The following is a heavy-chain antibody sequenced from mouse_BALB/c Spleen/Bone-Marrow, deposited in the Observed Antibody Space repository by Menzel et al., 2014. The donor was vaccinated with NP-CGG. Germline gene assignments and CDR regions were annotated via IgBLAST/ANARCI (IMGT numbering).Heavy chain of an antibody. CDR3: ARSDGYRAMDY. J-gene: IGHJ4*01. CDR1: GYAFSSSW. Sequence: SGPELVKPGASVKISCEASGYAFSSSWMNWVKQRPGQGLEWIGRIFPGDGDTYYNGKFKGKATLTADKSSSTAYMQLSSLTSVDSAVYFCARSDGYRAMDYWGQGTSVTVSS. V-gene: IGHV1-82*01. CDR2: IFPGDGDT. D-gene: IGHD2-3*01.